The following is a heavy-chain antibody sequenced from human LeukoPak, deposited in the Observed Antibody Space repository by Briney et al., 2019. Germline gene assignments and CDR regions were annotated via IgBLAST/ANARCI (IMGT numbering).Heavy chain of an antibody. CDR1: GGSFSPYY. J-gene: IGHJ3*02. CDR2: IYYSGGT. Sequence: PSETLSLTCIVFGGSFSPYYWSWIRQPPGKGLEWIGHIYYSGGTNYNPSLRSRVTISLDTSKNQFSLRLSSMTAADTAVYYCARGFDGPNAFDIWGQGTMVTVSS. D-gene: IGHD3-9*01. V-gene: IGHV4-59*01. CDR3: ARGFDGPNAFDI.